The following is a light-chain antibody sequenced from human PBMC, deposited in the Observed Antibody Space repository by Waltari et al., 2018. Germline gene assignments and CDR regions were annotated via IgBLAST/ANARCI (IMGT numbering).Light chain of an antibody. CDR3: QQSYSTPLT. CDR2: AAS. Sequence: DIQMTQSPSSLSVSVGDRVTITCRASQSIRSYLNWYQQKPGKAPKLLIYAASSLQSGVPSRFSGSGSGTDFTLTISSLQPEDFATYYCQQSYSTPLTFGPGTKVDIK. J-gene: IGKJ3*01. V-gene: IGKV1-39*01. CDR1: QSIRSY.